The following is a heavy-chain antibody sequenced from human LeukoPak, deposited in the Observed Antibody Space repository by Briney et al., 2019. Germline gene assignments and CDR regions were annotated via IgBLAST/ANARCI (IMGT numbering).Heavy chain of an antibody. CDR3: ARHSRVGRKDSGAFDI. D-gene: IGHD1-26*01. Sequence: SETLSLTRTVSGGSISSYYWSWIRQPPGKGLEWIGYIYYSGSTNYNPSLKSRVTISVDTSKNQFSLKLSSVTAADTAVYYCARHSRVGRKDSGAFDIWGQGTMVTVSS. CDR2: IYYSGST. CDR1: GGSISSYY. J-gene: IGHJ3*02. V-gene: IGHV4-59*08.